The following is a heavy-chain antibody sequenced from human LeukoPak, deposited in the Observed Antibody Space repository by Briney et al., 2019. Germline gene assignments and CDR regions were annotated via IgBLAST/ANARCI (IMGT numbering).Heavy chain of an antibody. CDR3: AKDEIRFLESGSSFDY. J-gene: IGHJ4*02. Sequence: GGSLRLSCAASGFSFSRYYMSWVRQAPGKGLEWVSAISGSGGSTYYADSVKGRFAISRDNSKNTLYLQMNSLRAEDTAVYYCAKDEIRFLESGSSFDYWGQGTLVTVSS. CDR1: GFSFSRYY. V-gene: IGHV3-23*01. D-gene: IGHD3-3*01. CDR2: ISGSGGST.